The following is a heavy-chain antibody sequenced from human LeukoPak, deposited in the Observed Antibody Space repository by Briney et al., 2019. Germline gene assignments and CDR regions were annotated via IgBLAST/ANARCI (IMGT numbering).Heavy chain of an antibody. J-gene: IGHJ3*02. CDR2: INPSGGST. Sequence: ASVKVSCKASGYTFTSYYMHWVRQAPGQGLEWMGIINPSGGSTSYAQKFQGRVTITADESTSTAYMELSSLRSEDTAVYYCARDPSGYYYYAFDIWGQGTMVTVSS. CDR3: ARDPSGYYYYAFDI. D-gene: IGHD3-22*01. V-gene: IGHV1-46*01. CDR1: GYTFTSYY.